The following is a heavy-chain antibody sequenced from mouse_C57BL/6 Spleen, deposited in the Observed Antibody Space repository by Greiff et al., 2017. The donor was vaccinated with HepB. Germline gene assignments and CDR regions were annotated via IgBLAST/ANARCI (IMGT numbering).Heavy chain of an antibody. CDR2: INYDGSST. J-gene: IGHJ4*01. Sequence: EVQLVESEGGLVQPGSSMKLSCTASGFTFSDYYMAWVRQVPEKGLEWVANINYDGSSTYYLDSLKSRFIISRDNAKNILDLQMSSLKSEDTATYYCARAGNYDYAMDYWGQGTSVTVSS. CDR1: GFTFSDYY. V-gene: IGHV5-16*01. CDR3: ARAGNYDYAMDY. D-gene: IGHD2-1*01.